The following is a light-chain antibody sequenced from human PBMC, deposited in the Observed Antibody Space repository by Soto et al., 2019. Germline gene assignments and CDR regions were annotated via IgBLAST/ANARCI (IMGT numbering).Light chain of an antibody. V-gene: IGLV2-14*01. CDR3: SSYISGSIPVV. CDR1: SSDVGGYNF. CDR2: DVS. Sequence: QSALTQPASVSGSPGQSITISCTGTSSDVGGYNFVSWYQLHPGKAPKLMIFDVSNRPSGVSDRFSGSKSGNTASLTISGLQAEDEADYYCSSYISGSIPVVFGTGTKVTVL. J-gene: IGLJ1*01.